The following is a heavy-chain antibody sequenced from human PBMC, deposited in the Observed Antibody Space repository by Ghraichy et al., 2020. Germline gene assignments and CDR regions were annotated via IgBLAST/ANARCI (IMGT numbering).Heavy chain of an antibody. J-gene: IGHJ4*02. CDR2: IYYSGST. V-gene: IGHV4-59*01. CDR3: AREQQGAFHY. Sequence: ESLNISCTVSGGSISSYYWSWIRQPPGKGLEWIGYIYYSGSTNYNPSLKSRVTISVDTSKNQFSLKLSSVTAADTAVYYCAREQQGAFHYWGQGTLVTVSS. CDR1: GGSISSYY. D-gene: IGHD1/OR15-1a*01.